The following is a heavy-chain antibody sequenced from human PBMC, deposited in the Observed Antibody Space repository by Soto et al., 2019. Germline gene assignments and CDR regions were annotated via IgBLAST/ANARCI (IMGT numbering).Heavy chain of an antibody. CDR3: ARELVTLVRGGLYYYYGMDV. D-gene: IGHD3-10*01. V-gene: IGHV4-59*12. CDR2: IYYSGST. CDR1: GGSISSYY. J-gene: IGHJ6*02. Sequence: SETLSLTCTVSGGSISSYYWSWIRQPPGKGLEWIGYIYYSGSTNYNPSLKSRVTISVDTSKNQFSLKLSSVTAADTAVYYCARELVTLVRGGLYYYYGMDVWGQGTTVTVSS.